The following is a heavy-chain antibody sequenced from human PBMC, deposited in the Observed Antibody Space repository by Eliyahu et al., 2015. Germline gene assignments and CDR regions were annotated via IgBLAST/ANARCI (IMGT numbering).Heavy chain of an antibody. J-gene: IGHJ4*02. CDR1: GYTFTSYG. D-gene: IGHD3-22*01. CDR3: ARELDDSSGYYQGGPFDY. V-gene: IGHV1-18*04. CDR2: ISAYNGNT. Sequence: QVQLVQSGAXVKKPGASVKVSCKASGYTFTSYGXXWVRQAPGQGLEWMGWISAYNGNTNYAQKLQGRVTMTTDTSTSTAYMELRSLRSDDTAVYYCARELDDSSGYYQGGPFDYWGQGTLVTVSS.